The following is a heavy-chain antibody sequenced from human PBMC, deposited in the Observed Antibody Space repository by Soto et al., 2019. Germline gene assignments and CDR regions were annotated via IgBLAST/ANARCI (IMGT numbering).Heavy chain of an antibody. CDR2: ISGSGGST. V-gene: IGHV3-23*01. CDR3: AKGIVLVPAGRLAFEF. J-gene: IGHJ4*02. CDR1: GFTFTSNS. Sequence: GGSLRLSCAPSGFTFTSNSMIWVRQAPGKGLEWVSGISGSGGSTSYADSVKGRFTISRDNSKNTLSLQMNSLRAEDTAVYYCAKGIVLVPAGRLAFEFWGQGTLVTLSS. D-gene: IGHD2-2*01.